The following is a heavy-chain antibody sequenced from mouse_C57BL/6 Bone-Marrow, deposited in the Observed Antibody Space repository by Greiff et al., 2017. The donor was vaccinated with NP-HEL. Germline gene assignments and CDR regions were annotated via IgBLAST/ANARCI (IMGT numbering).Heavy chain of an antibody. V-gene: IGHV1-50*01. CDR3: AREWYCGSFAMDY. CDR2: IDPSDSYT. J-gene: IGHJ4*01. Sequence: VQLQQPGAELVKPGASVKLSCKASGYTFTSYWMQWVKQRPGQGLEWIGEIDPSDSYTNYNQKFKGKATLTVDTSSSTAYMQLSSLTSEDSAVYYCAREWYCGSFAMDYWGQGTSVTVSS. D-gene: IGHD1-1*02. CDR1: GYTFTSYW.